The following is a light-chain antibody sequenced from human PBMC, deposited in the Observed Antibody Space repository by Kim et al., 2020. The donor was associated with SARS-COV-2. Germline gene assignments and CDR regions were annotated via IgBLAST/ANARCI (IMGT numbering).Light chain of an antibody. CDR1: KLGDKY. Sequence: SYELTQPPSVSVSPGQTASITCSGSKLGDKYAYWYQKKPGQSPVLVIYQLTKRPSGISQRFSGSSSGNTATLTISRAQTMDEADYYCQAWDSSTAVFGGGTQLTVL. CDR2: QLT. CDR3: QAWDSSTAV. J-gene: IGLJ3*02. V-gene: IGLV3-1*01.